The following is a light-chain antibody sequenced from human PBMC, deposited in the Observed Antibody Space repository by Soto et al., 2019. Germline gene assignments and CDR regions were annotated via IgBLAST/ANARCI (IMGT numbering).Light chain of an antibody. Sequence: QSALTQPPSASGSPGQSVTISCTGTSSDVGGYNYVSWYQQHPGKVPKLMIYEVNKRPSGVPDRFSGSKSGNTASLTVSGLQAEDEADYYCSSYAGSDIFVFGGGTKVTVL. J-gene: IGLJ2*01. CDR1: SSDVGGYNY. CDR2: EVN. V-gene: IGLV2-8*01. CDR3: SSYAGSDIFV.